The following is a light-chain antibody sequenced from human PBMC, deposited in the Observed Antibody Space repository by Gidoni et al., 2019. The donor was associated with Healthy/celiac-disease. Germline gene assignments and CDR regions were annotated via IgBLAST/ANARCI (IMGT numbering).Light chain of an antibody. J-gene: IGKJ3*01. Sequence: DIQMNKSPSSLSASGGDRVTITCRASQSISSYLNWYQQKPGKAPKLLIYAASSLQSGVPSRFSGSGSGTDFTLTISSLQPEDFATYYCQQSYSTPFTFGPGTKVDIK. V-gene: IGKV1-39*01. CDR3: QQSYSTPFT. CDR2: AAS. CDR1: QSISSY.